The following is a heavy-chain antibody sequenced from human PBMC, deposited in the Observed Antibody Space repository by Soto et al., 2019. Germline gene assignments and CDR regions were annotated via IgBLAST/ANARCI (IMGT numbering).Heavy chain of an antibody. CDR2: ISSSSTI. V-gene: IGHV3-48*01. CDR1: GFTFSNYN. CDR3: ATSLSHSGSGWSRPCDY. Sequence: EVQLVESGGGLVQPGGSLRLSCAASGFTFSNYNMIWVRQAPGKGLEWVSYISSSSTIYSADSVKGRFTISRDNAKNSLYLQMNSLRAEDTAVYYCATSLSHSGSGWSRPCDYWGKGTLVTVSS. J-gene: IGHJ4*02. D-gene: IGHD3-10*01.